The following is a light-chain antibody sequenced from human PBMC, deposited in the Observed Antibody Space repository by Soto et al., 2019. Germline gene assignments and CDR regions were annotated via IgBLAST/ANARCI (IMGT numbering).Light chain of an antibody. J-gene: IGKJ2*01. CDR2: KTS. V-gene: IGKV1-5*03. CDR3: LQYNSLYT. CDR1: QSLSGW. Sequence: DIQMTQSPSTLSASVGDRVTITCRASQSLSGWLAWYQQKPGKAPKLLIYKTSSLESGVPSRFSGSGSGTEFTLTISSLQPDDFATYYCLQYNSLYTFGKGTKVDIK.